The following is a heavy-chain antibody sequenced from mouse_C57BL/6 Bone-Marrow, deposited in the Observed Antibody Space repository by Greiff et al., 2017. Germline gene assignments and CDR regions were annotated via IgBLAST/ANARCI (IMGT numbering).Heavy chain of an antibody. J-gene: IGHJ3*01. CDR1: GYTFTSYW. CDR2: IYPSDSYT. D-gene: IGHD1-1*01. Sequence: QVQLQQPGAELVMPGASVKLSCKASGYTFTSYWMHWVKQRPGQGLEWIGEIYPSDSYTNYNQKFKGKSTLTVDKSSSPAYMQLSSLTSEDSAVYYCARSRGYYYGSFAYWGQGTLVTVSA. CDR3: ARSRGYYYGSFAY. V-gene: IGHV1-69*01.